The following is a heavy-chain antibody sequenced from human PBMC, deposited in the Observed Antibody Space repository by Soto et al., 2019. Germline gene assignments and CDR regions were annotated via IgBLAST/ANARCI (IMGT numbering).Heavy chain of an antibody. D-gene: IGHD3-10*01. Sequence: VQLLESGGGLVQPGGSLRLSCAASGFTFRGYVISWFRQTPGKGLEWVSDISGSGDNANYGDSVKGRFSISRDDPKKTVYLQVESLRAEDTDVYYCAKAREVRGVGPEDWGPGTLVAVSS. J-gene: IGHJ4*02. CDR1: GFTFRGYV. CDR2: ISGSGDNA. CDR3: AKAREVRGVGPED. V-gene: IGHV3-23*01.